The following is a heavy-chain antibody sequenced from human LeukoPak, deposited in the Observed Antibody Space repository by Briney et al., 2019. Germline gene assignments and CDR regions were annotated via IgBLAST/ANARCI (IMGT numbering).Heavy chain of an antibody. CDR1: GFTFSSYA. CDR2: ISYDGSNK. D-gene: IGHD4-17*01. CDR3: ARDLLNKDYGDFPNWFDP. Sequence: GGSLRLSCAASGFTFSSYAMHWVRQAPGKGLEWVAVISYDGSNKYYADSVKGRFTISRDNSKNTLYLQMNSLRAEDTAVYYCARDLLNKDYGDFPNWFDPWGLGTLVTVSS. J-gene: IGHJ5*02. V-gene: IGHV3-30*04.